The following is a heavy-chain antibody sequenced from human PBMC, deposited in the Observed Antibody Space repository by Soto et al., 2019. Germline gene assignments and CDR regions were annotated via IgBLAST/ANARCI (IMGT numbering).Heavy chain of an antibody. D-gene: IGHD2-15*01. CDR3: ARSAVTRGGWFLT. CDR1: GGSISTYY. CDR2: IYASGSP. V-gene: IGHV4-4*07. J-gene: IGHJ4*02. Sequence: QVQRQESGPGLVKPSGTLSLTCNVSGGSISTYYWNWIRQPAGKGLEWIGRIYASGSPNYNPSLKSRIIMSVDTSKHQFSLTMSSVTSADPDRYYCARSAVTRGGWFLTWGQGILVTVST.